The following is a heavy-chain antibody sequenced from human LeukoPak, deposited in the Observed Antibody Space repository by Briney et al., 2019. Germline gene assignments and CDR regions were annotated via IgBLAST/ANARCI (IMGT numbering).Heavy chain of an antibody. V-gene: IGHV1-46*01. CDR3: ARVPMVRGVTHYYYMDV. D-gene: IGHD3-10*01. J-gene: IGHJ6*03. Sequence: ASVKVSCKASGYTFTSYYMHWVRQAPGQGLEWMGIINPSGGSTSYAQKFQGRVTMTRDMSTSTVYMGLSSLRSEDTVVYYCARVPMVRGVTHYYYMDVWGKGTTVTVSS. CDR2: INPSGGST. CDR1: GYTFTSYY.